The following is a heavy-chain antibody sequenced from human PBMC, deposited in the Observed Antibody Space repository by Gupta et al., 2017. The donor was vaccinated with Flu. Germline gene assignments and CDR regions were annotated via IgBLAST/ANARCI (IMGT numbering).Heavy chain of an antibody. CDR2: VEREGSGT. CDR3: SNVFEK. CDR1: AFTFTSYW. Sequence: CAASAFTFTSYWMHWDRQAPGKGPVWVERVEREGSGTSYADSVKGRCTIYRDNAKKKGYMQMDSLRAEDTDLEFCSNVFEKWGQGARVTVSS. J-gene: IGHJ4*02. V-gene: IGHV3-74*01.